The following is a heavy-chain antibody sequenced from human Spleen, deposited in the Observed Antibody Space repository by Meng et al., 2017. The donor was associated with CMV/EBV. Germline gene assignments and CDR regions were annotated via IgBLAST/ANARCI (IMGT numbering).Heavy chain of an antibody. CDR2: INTIVGIA. D-gene: IGHD2-2*01. J-gene: IGHJ5*02. Sequence: FSRYAMSWVRQAPGKGLEWMGEINTIVGIANYAQKMKGRVRITADKYTSTAYMELSSMRSEDTAVYYCAKKNLERYCSSTSCYHFDHWGQGTLVTVSS. V-gene: IGHV1-69*10. CDR3: AKKNLERYCSSTSCYHFDH. CDR1: FSRYA.